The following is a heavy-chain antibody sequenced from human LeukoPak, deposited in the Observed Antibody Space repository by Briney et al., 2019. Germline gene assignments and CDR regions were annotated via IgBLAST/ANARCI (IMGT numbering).Heavy chain of an antibody. CDR2: INTNGGT. CDR3: AARGRNSGYGY. D-gene: IGHD5-12*01. V-gene: IGHV1-2*02. CDR1: GHIFTAYY. J-gene: IGHJ4*02. Sequence: ASVKVPCKASGHIFTAYYMHWVRQAPGQGLEWMGWINTNGGTNYAQKFRGRVTMSRDTSTVTAYMELHGLTKDDTGVYYCAARGRNSGYGYWGQGTLVTVSS.